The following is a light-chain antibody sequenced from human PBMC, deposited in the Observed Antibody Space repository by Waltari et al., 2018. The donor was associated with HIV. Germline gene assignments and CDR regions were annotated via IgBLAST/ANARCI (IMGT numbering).Light chain of an antibody. Sequence: QSALTQPRSVSGSPGQSVTISCNGTNSDVGAHQYVLRYQQHRGKAPKLMIYDVSKRASGVPGRFSGSKSGDTASLTISGVQAEDEGDYYCCSYATRCTWVFGGGTKLTVL. V-gene: IGLV2-11*01. CDR3: CSYATRCTWV. J-gene: IGLJ3*02. CDR1: NSDVGAHQY. CDR2: DVS.